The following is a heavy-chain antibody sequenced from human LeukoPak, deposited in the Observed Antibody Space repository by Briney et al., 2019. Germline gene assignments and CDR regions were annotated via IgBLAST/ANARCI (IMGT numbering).Heavy chain of an antibody. J-gene: IGHJ5*02. D-gene: IGHD3-16*01. V-gene: IGHV1-69*13. CDR1: GYTFTDYY. Sequence: SVKVSCKASGYTFTDYYMHWVRQAPGQGLEWMGQIIPVYGATNLAQRFQGRVTITADESTSTVSMELSSLGSEDTAIYYCAREAVFNSDYDRYPAFDPWGQGTLVTVSS. CDR2: IIPVYGAT. CDR3: AREAVFNSDYDRYPAFDP.